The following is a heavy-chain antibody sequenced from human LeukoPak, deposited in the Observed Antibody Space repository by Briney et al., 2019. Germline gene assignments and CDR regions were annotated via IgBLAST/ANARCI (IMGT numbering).Heavy chain of an antibody. CDR3: XXGXXVXATXLPLDY. CDR2: IIPIFGTA. CDR1: GGTFSSYA. V-gene: IGHV1-69*05. Sequence: SVKVSCKASGGTFSSYAISWVRQAPGQGLEWMGGIIPIFGTANYAQKFQGRVTITTDESTSTAYRELSSLRSEDTAVYYWXXGXXVXATXLPLDYWGQGTLVTVSS. D-gene: IGHD1-26*01. J-gene: IGHJ4*02.